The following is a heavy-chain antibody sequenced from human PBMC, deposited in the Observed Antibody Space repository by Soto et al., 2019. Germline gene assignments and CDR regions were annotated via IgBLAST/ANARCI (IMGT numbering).Heavy chain of an antibody. CDR1: GFSFTTYG. CDR3: ARGGVTGIVVILGSPLDI. Sequence: QVQLVESGGGWVQPGRSLRLSCEATGFSFTTYGMHWVRQAPGKGLEWVAVIGYDGNNKYYADSVEGRFTISRDNSKNTVYLQMKSLRGDDTAVYYCARGGVTGIVVILGSPLDIWGQGTVVTVSS. J-gene: IGHJ3*02. D-gene: IGHD2-21*01. CDR2: IGYDGNNK. V-gene: IGHV3-33*01.